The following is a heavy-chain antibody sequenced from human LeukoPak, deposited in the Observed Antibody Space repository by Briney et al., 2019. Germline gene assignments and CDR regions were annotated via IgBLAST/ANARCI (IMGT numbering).Heavy chain of an antibody. J-gene: IGHJ5*02. CDR3: ARDIGLRKAAPPGWFDP. CDR2: IKQDGSEK. V-gene: IGHV3-7*01. D-gene: IGHD6-6*01. Sequence: PGGSLRLFCAASGFTFSSYWMSWVRQAPGKGLEWVASIKQDGSEKYCVDSVKGRFTISRDNANNSLYLQMNSLRADDTAVYYCARDIGLRKAAPPGWFDPWGQGALVTVSS. CDR1: GFTFSSYW.